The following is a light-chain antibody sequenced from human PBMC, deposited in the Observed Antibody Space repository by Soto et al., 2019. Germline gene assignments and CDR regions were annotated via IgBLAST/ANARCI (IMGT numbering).Light chain of an antibody. J-gene: IGKJ1*01. Sequence: EIVLTQSPGTLSLSPGERATLSCRASLSVSSSYLAWYQQKPGQAPRLLIYGASSRATGIPDRFSGSGSGTDFTLTISRLEPEDFAVYYCQQYGSSRRTFGQGTKVDIK. CDR2: GAS. CDR3: QQYGSSRRT. CDR1: LSVSSSY. V-gene: IGKV3-20*01.